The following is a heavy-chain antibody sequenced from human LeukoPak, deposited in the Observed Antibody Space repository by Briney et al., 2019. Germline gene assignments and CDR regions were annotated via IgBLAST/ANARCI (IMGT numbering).Heavy chain of an antibody. CDR2: IRSSGAIT. V-gene: IGHV3-23*01. Sequence: SGGSLRLSCAASGFTLSSYGMSWVRQASGKGLEWVSVIRSSGAITNNEDSVKDRFTISRDNSKNTLYLQMNSLRAEDTAVYYCAKKGATGWYFDYWGQGTLVTVSS. D-gene: IGHD1-26*01. J-gene: IGHJ4*02. CDR3: AKKGATGWYFDY. CDR1: GFTLSSYG.